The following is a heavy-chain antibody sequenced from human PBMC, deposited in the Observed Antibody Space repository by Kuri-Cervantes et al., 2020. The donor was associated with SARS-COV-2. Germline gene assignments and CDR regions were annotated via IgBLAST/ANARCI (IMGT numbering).Heavy chain of an antibody. CDR1: GFTFSSYS. V-gene: IGHV3-21*01. Sequence: GGSLRLSCAASGFTFSSYSMNWVRQAPGKGLEWVSSISSSSSYIYYADSVKGRFTISRDNAKNSLYLQMNSLRAEDTAVYYCAREYCSSTSCYGYYCMDVWGKGTTVTVSS. D-gene: IGHD2-2*01. CDR2: ISSSSSYI. CDR3: AREYCSSTSCYGYYCMDV. J-gene: IGHJ6*03.